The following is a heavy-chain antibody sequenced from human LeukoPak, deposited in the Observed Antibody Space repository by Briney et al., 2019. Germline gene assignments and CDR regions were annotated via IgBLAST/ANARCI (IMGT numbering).Heavy chain of an antibody. V-gene: IGHV1-69*05. Sequence: SVKVSCKASGGTFSSYAISWVRQAPGQGLEWMGRIIPIFGTANYAQKFQGRVTNTTDESTSTAYMELSSLRSEDTAVYYCARDAYYYDSSGYGYWGQGTLVTVSS. CDR3: ARDAYYYDSSGYGY. D-gene: IGHD3-22*01. CDR2: IIPIFGTA. J-gene: IGHJ4*02. CDR1: GGTFSSYA.